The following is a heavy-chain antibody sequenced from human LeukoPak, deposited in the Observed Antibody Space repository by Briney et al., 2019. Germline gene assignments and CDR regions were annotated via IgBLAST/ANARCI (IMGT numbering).Heavy chain of an antibody. CDR3: TRREARWQFDL. CDR2: INWKTGNG. Sequence: GGSLRLSCAVSGFNFDEYAMHWVRQAPGRGLEWVSGINWKTGNGIYADSVKGRFTISRDNAKNSLYLQMSSLRAEDTALYYCTRREARWQFDLWGRGTLLTVSS. CDR1: GFNFDEYA. V-gene: IGHV3-9*01. D-gene: IGHD5-24*01. J-gene: IGHJ2*01.